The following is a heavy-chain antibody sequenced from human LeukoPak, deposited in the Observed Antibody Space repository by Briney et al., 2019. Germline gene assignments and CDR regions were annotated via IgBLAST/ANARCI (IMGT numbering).Heavy chain of an antibody. V-gene: IGHV3-21*01. CDR2: ISSSSSYI. D-gene: IGHD3-16*02. Sequence: GWSLRLASVVSEFTFSSYSMNWGRQAPWKGLEWVSSISSSSSYIYYADSVKGRFTISRDNAKNSLYLQMNSLRAEDTAVYYCARAVFYDYVWGSYRYISRAIDYWGQGTLVTVSS. CDR1: EFTFSSYS. CDR3: ARAVFYDYVWGSYRYISRAIDY. J-gene: IGHJ4*02.